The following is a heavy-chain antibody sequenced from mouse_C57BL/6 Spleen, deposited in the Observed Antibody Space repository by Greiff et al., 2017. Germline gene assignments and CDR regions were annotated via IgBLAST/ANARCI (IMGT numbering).Heavy chain of an antibody. Sequence: QVQLQQSGPELVQPGASVKLSCKASGYTFTSYDINWVQQRPGPGLEWIGWIYPRDGSTKYNETFKGKATLTVDPSSSTAYMELHSLTSEDSAVYFCARYYYYGSYYCDYWGQGTTLTVSS. CDR2: IYPRDGST. J-gene: IGHJ2*01. V-gene: IGHV1-85*01. CDR3: ARYYYYGSYYCDY. D-gene: IGHD1-1*01. CDR1: GYTFTSYD.